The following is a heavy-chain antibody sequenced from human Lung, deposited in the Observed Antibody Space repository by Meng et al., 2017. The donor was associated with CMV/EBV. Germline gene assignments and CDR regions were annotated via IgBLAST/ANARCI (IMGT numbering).Heavy chain of an antibody. CDR3: ARTRFFDWLLYPFDY. V-gene: IGHV3-48*03. CDR1: GFTFSSYE. Sequence: SXAASGFTFSSYEMNWVRQAPGKGLEWVSYISSSGSTIYYADSVKGRFTISRDNAKNSLYLQMNSLRAEDTAVYYCARTRFFDWLLYPFDYWGQGTTVXVSS. CDR2: ISSSGSTI. D-gene: IGHD3-9*01. J-gene: IGHJ4*03.